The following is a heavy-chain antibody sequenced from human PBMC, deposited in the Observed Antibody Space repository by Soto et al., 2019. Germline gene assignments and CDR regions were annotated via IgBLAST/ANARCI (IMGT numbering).Heavy chain of an antibody. CDR1: GGSFSGYY. Sequence: SETLSLTCAVYGGSFSGYYWSWIRQPPGKGLEWIGEINHSGSTNYNPSLKSRVTISVDTSKNQFSLKLGSVTAADTAWYSWAGRRLSAPPRGFDYWGQGTLVTVSS. D-gene: IGHD2-2*01. V-gene: IGHV4-34*01. J-gene: IGHJ4*02. CDR3: AGRRLSAPPRGFDY. CDR2: INHSGST.